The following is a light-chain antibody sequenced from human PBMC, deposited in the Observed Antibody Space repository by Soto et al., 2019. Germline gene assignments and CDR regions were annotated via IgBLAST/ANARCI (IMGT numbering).Light chain of an antibody. CDR2: KAS. J-gene: IGKJ4*01. CDR1: QSISSW. V-gene: IGKV1-5*03. Sequence: DIPMTQSPSTLSASVGDRVTITCRASQSISSWLAWYQQKPGKAPKLLSYKASSLESGVPSRFSGSGSGTEFNLTISSLQPDDFATYYCQQYNSYSPTFGGGTKVEIK. CDR3: QQYNSYSPT.